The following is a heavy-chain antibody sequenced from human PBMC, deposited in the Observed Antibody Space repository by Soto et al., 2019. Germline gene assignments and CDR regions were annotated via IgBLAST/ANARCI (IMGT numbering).Heavy chain of an antibody. Sequence: QVQLVQSGAEVKKPGSSVKVSCKASVGTFSSYAIRWVRQAPGQGLEWMGGIIPIFGTADYAEKFQGRVTITADESTSTAYMELRSRRSEDTALYYCARGLAVAAPDYWGQGTLVTVSS. CDR3: ARGLAVAAPDY. J-gene: IGHJ4*02. CDR1: VGTFSSYA. CDR2: IIPIFGTA. D-gene: IGHD6-19*01. V-gene: IGHV1-69*01.